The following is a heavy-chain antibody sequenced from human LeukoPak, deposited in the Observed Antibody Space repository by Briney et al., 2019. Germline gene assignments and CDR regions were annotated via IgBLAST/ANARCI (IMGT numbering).Heavy chain of an antibody. Sequence: GGSLRLSCAASGFTFSSYAMSWVRQAPGKGLEWVSAISGSGGNTYYADSVKGRFTISRDNSKNTLYLQVNSLRAEDTAVYYCAKSQFIVVVVAAGGVGAFDIWGQGTMVTVSS. CDR2: ISGSGGNT. V-gene: IGHV3-23*01. J-gene: IGHJ3*02. D-gene: IGHD2-15*01. CDR3: AKSQFIVVVVAAGGVGAFDI. CDR1: GFTFSSYA.